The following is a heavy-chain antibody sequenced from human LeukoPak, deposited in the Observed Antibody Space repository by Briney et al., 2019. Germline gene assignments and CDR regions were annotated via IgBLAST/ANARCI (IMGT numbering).Heavy chain of an antibody. D-gene: IGHD2-15*01. CDR1: GGSISSSSYY. CDR3: ARQPRKVCSGGSCYSDY. V-gene: IGHV4-39*01. CDR2: IYYSGST. Sequence: SETLSLTCTVSGGSISSSSYYWGWIRQPPGKGLEWIGSIYYSGSTYYNPSLKSRVTISVDTSKNQSSLKLSSVTAADTAVYYCARQPRKVCSGGSCYSDYWGQGTLVTVSS. J-gene: IGHJ4*02.